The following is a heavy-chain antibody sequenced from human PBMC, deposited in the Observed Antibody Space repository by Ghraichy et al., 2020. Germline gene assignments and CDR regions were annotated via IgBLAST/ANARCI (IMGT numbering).Heavy chain of an antibody. D-gene: IGHD3-10*01. Sequence: GGSLRLSCAASGFTFSSYSMCWVRQAPGKGLEWFSYISSGSNYIYYADSVKGRFTISRDNAKKSLYLQMNSLRAEDTAVYYCARGLSGASGSYSFENWGQGTQVTVSS. CDR2: ISSGSNYI. CDR3: ARGLSGASGSYSFEN. V-gene: IGHV3-21*01. J-gene: IGHJ4*02. CDR1: GFTFSSYS.